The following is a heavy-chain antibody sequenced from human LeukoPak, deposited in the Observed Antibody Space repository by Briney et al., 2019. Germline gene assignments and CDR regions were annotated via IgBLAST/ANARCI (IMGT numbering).Heavy chain of an antibody. CDR1: GFTFSSYA. CDR3: AREGNEAAFDI. Sequence: GRSLRLSCAASGFTFSSYAMHWVRQAPGKGLEWVAVISYDGSNKYYADSVKGRFTISRDNSKNTLYLQMNSLRAEDTAVYYCAREGNEAAFDIWGQGTMVTVSS. J-gene: IGHJ3*02. V-gene: IGHV3-30-3*01. CDR2: ISYDGSNK.